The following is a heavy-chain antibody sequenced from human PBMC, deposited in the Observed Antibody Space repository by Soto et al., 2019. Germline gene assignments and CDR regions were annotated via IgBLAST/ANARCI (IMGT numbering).Heavy chain of an antibody. D-gene: IGHD7-27*01. J-gene: IGHJ4*02. CDR2: IYNNGNT. V-gene: IGHV4-61*01. CDR3: ARTVMPVGNLAAFDH. CDR1: GGSVSSGSYY. Sequence: SESLSLTCTVSGGSVSSGSYYWSWIRQPPGKGLEWIGYIYNNGNTNYNPSLKSRATISVDTSKNQCSLKLTSVTAADSAVYFCARTVMPVGNLAAFDHWGQGVLVTVSS.